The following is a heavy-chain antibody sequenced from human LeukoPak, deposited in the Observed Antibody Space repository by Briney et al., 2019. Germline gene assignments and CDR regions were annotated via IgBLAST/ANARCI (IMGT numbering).Heavy chain of an antibody. D-gene: IGHD2-2*01. V-gene: IGHV4-39*01. CDR2: IYYSGST. CDR3: ARQTMPRGRLNWFDP. CDR1: GGSISSSSYY. Sequence: PSETLSLTCTVSGGSISSSSYYWGWIRQPPGKGLEWIGSIYYSGSTYYNPSLKSRVTISVDTSKNQFSLKLSSVTAADTAVYYCARQTMPRGRLNWFDPWGQRTLVTVSS. J-gene: IGHJ5*02.